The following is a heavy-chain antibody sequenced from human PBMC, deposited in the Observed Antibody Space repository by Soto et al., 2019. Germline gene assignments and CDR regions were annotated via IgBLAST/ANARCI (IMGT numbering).Heavy chain of an antibody. J-gene: IGHJ3*02. V-gene: IGHV4-59*01. CDR2: IYYSGST. Sequence: LETQSVTNTVSGGSISSYYWRWIRQPPGQGLEWIGYIYYSGSTNYNPSLKSRVTISVDTSKNQFSLKLSSVTAADTAVYYCARRGEYGGYGGGFGIWGQGTMVTVSS. D-gene: IGHD4-17*01. CDR3: ARRGEYGGYGGGFGI. CDR1: GGSISSYY.